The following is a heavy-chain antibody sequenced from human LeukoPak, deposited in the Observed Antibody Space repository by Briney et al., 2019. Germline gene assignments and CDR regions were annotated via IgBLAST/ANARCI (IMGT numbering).Heavy chain of an antibody. J-gene: IGHJ6*02. D-gene: IGHD2-2*01. CDR3: ARHQLSSYYGMDV. CDR1: GFAVSSNC. Sequence: GGSLRLSCAASGFAVSSNCMPWVRQAPGKGLEWVSVIYSDGTTYYADSVKGRFTISRDNSKNTLYLQMNSLRAEDTAVYYCARHQLSSYYGMDVWGQGTTVTVSS. CDR2: IYSDGTT. V-gene: IGHV3-53*01.